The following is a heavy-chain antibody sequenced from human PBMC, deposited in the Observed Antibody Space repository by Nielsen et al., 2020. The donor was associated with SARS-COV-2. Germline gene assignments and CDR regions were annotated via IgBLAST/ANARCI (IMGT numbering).Heavy chain of an antibody. CDR2: IWYDAGDK. J-gene: IGHJ4*02. CDR1: GSTITNFG. D-gene: IGHD6-19*01. Sequence: GESLKISCAVSGSTITNFGIHWVRQAPGTGLEWVAVIWYDAGDKYYADSLMGRFTISRDNAKNSLYLQMNSLRADDTALYYCVKGRWLAVPGPFEDWGQGTLVSVSS. CDR3: VKGRWLAVPGPFED. V-gene: IGHV3-30*02.